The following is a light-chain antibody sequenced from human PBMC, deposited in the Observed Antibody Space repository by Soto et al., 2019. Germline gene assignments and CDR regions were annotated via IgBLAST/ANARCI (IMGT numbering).Light chain of an antibody. Sequence: ELVLPQSQGPLSLSPGDSPPLPCGASQSVSSRFLAWYPQKPGRAPRVIIYDASTRATGVPDRFSGSGSGTDFTLTISSLQPEDFATYYCQQSYRTPRITFGQGTRLEIK. V-gene: IGKV3D-20*01. J-gene: IGKJ5*01. CDR3: QQSYRTPRIT. CDR2: DAS. CDR1: QSVSSRF.